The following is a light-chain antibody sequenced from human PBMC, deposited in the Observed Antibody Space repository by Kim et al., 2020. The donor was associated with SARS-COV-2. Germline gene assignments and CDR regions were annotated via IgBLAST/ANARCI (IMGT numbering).Light chain of an antibody. J-gene: IGKJ4*01. Sequence: EIVMTQSPATLSVSPGERATLSCRASQSVSSNLTWYQQKPGQAPRLLIYGASTMATGIPGRFSGSGSGTEFTLTISSLQSEDFAVYYCQQYSHWPLTFGGGTKLEI. CDR2: GAS. CDR1: QSVSSN. CDR3: QQYSHWPLT. V-gene: IGKV3-15*01.